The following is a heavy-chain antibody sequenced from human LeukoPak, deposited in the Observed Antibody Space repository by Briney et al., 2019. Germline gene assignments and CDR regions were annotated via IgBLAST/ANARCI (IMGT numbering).Heavy chain of an antibody. J-gene: IGHJ6*02. Sequence: GGSLRLSCAASGFTFSNYAMSWVRRAPGKGLDWVSAISGSGTATYYADSVRGRLTVSRDNSKNTLYLQMNTLRAEDTAVYYCAKRITSTGRMGYYGMDVWGQGTTVTVSS. CDR1: GFTFSNYA. CDR2: ISGSGTAT. V-gene: IGHV3-23*01. CDR3: AKRITSTGRMGYYGMDV. D-gene: IGHD1-1*01.